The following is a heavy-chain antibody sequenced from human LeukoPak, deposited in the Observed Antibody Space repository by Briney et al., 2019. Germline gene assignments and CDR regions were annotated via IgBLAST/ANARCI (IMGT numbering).Heavy chain of an antibody. V-gene: IGHV3-23*01. D-gene: IGHD3-10*01. CDR3: AKDATSPGSAYYFEY. J-gene: IGHJ4*02. CDR2: MSGSGGMT. Sequence: GGSLRLSCEASGFTFSNYAMSWVRQAPGKGLEWVSAMSGSGGMTYSADSVKGRFTISRDNSKNTLDLQMNSLRADDTAIYYCAKDATSPGSAYYFEYWGQGTLVTVSS. CDR1: GFTFSNYA.